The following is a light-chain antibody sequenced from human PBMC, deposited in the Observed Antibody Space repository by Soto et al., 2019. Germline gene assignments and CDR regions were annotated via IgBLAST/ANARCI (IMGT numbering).Light chain of an antibody. Sequence: AIRMTQSPSSLSASTGDRVTITCRASQGISSYLAWYQQKPGKAPKLLIYSASNLQSGVPSRFRGSGSGTYFTLTISSLQPEDFATYYCQQTNSFPLTFGGGTKVDIK. CDR3: QQTNSFPLT. CDR1: QGISSY. V-gene: IGKV1-8*01. CDR2: SAS. J-gene: IGKJ4*01.